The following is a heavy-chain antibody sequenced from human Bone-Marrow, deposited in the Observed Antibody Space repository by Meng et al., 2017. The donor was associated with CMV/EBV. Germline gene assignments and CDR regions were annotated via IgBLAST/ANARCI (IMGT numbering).Heavy chain of an antibody. D-gene: IGHD1-26*01. J-gene: IGHJ4*02. CDR1: GGSISSSNW. CDR3: ARDTYSGSYHPAG. Sequence: SETLSLTCAVSGGSISSSNWWSWVRQPPGKGLEWIGEIYHSGSTNYNPSLKSRVTISVDKSKNQFPLKLSSVTAADTAVYYCARDTYSGSYHPAGWGQGTLVTVSS. CDR2: IYHSGST. V-gene: IGHV4-4*02.